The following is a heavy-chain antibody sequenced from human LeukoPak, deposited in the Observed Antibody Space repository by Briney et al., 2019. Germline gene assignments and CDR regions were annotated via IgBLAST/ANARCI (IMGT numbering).Heavy chain of an antibody. CDR2: ISGDGGST. Sequence: GGSLRLSCAASGFTFDDYAMHWVRQAPGKGLEWVSLISGDGGSTYYADSVKARFTISRDNSKNSLYLQMNSLRTEDTALYYCAKDMVYYDSSGYSIFDYWGQGTLVTVSS. J-gene: IGHJ4*02. D-gene: IGHD3-22*01. CDR3: AKDMVYYDSSGYSIFDY. V-gene: IGHV3-43*02. CDR1: GFTFDDYA.